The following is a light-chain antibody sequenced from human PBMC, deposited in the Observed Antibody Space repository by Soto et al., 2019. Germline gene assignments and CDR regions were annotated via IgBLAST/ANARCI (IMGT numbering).Light chain of an antibody. CDR2: DVS. CDR3: QQHNSYWT. Sequence: DIQMTQSPSTLSASVGDRVTITCRASQSISNWLAWYQQKPGKAPKLLISDVSNLESGVPSRFSGSASGTEFTLTISSLQPDDFATYYCQQHNSYWTFGQGTKVDIK. J-gene: IGKJ1*01. CDR1: QSISNW. V-gene: IGKV1-5*01.